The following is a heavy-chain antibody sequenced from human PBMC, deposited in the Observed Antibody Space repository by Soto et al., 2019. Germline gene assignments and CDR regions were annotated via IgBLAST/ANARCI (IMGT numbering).Heavy chain of an antibody. CDR1: GYSFAYYG. D-gene: IGHD6-19*01. J-gene: IGHJ4*02. CDR3: TRDREKQWLYPGH. CDR2: IIPSNGHS. V-gene: IGHV1-18*01. Sequence: ASVKVSCKASGYSFAYYGINWVRQAPGQGLEWMALIIPSNGHSNYAQKFDDRLTMTTATSTNTVYMELRSLKTDDTAVYYCTRDREKQWLYPGHWGQGTLVTVSS.